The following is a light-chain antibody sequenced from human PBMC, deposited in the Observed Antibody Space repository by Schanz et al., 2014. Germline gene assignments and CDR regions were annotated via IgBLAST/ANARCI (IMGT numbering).Light chain of an antibody. Sequence: EIVLTQSPVTLSVSPGERATLSCRASQSVSTYLAWYQHRAGQAPRLLIYGASTRATGIPARFSGSGSGTEFTLTISSLQSEDFAVYYCQQYDNWPPWTFGQGTKVEV. CDR3: QQYDNWPPWT. CDR1: QSVSTY. V-gene: IGKV3-15*01. J-gene: IGKJ1*01. CDR2: GAS.